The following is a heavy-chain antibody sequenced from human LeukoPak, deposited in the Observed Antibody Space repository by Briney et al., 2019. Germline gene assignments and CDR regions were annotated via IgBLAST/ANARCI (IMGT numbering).Heavy chain of an antibody. CDR3: ARRQPLSDSSGYYYGGEYFDY. Sequence: SETLSLTCTVSGDSITSGSYYWGWIRQPPGRELEWIGSIYYSGSTYYNPSLKSRVTISVDTSKNQFSLKLSSVTAADTAVYYCARRQPLSDSSGYYYGGEYFDYWGQGTLVTVSS. V-gene: IGHV4-39*01. D-gene: IGHD3-22*01. CDR2: IYYSGST. J-gene: IGHJ4*02. CDR1: GDSITSGSYY.